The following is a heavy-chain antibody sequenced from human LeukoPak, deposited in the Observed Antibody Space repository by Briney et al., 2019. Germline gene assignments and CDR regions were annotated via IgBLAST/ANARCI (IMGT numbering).Heavy chain of an antibody. V-gene: IGHV1-18*01. CDR1: GYTFTSYD. Sequence: ASVKVSCKASGYTFTSYDINWVRQAPGQGLEWMGWISGYSGNTNYAQRFQGRVTMTTDTSTSTAYMELRSLRSDDTAVYFCARHRRHRLYDDSSGYYHDAFDFWGQGTMVTVSS. J-gene: IGHJ3*01. CDR3: ARHRRHRLYDDSSGYYHDAFDF. CDR2: ISGYSGNT. D-gene: IGHD3-22*01.